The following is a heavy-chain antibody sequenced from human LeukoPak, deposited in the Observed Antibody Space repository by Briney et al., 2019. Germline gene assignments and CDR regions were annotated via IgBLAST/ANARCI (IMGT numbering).Heavy chain of an antibody. CDR2: ISYSGDT. J-gene: IGHJ4*01. D-gene: IGHD4-11*01. V-gene: IGHV4-59*01. CDR3: AGESARLHPFDY. CDR1: GGSISSYY. Sequence: SETLSLTCTVSGGSISSYYWGWIRQPPGKGLEWIGYISYSGDTNYNPSLKSRVTISVDTSKNQFSLKLGSVTAADTAVYYCAGESARLHPFDYWGQEPWSPSPQ.